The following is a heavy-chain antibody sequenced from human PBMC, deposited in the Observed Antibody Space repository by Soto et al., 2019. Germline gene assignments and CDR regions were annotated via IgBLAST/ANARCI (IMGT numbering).Heavy chain of an antibody. J-gene: IGHJ5*02. D-gene: IGHD6-19*01. Sequence: QVQLVQSGAAVKKPGASVKVSCKASGYTFTSYAMHWVRQAPGQRLEWMGWINAGNGNTKYSQKFQGRVTITRDTSASTAYMELSSLRSEDTAVYYCAEGSLTLHHRRWLANWFDPWGQGTLVTVSS. CDR3: AEGSLTLHHRRWLANWFDP. CDR2: INAGNGNT. V-gene: IGHV1-3*01. CDR1: GYTFTSYA.